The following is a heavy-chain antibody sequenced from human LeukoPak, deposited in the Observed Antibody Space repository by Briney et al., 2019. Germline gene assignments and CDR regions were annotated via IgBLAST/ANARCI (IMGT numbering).Heavy chain of an antibody. CDR1: GFTFNNYW. Sequence: GGSLRLSCTASGFTFNNYWMGWVRQASGKGLEWVANIKQDGSEKYYVDSVRGRFTISRDNAKNSLFLQMNTLRAEDTAVYYCARVRYYEDVWGQGTTVTVSS. D-gene: IGHD2/OR15-2a*01. CDR3: ARVRYYEDV. J-gene: IGHJ6*02. CDR2: IKQDGSEK. V-gene: IGHV3-7*01.